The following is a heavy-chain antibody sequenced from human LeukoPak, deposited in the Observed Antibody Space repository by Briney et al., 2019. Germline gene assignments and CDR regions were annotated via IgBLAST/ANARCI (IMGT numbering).Heavy chain of an antibody. CDR1: GGSISSYY. V-gene: IGHV4-59*01. D-gene: IGHD6-13*01. Sequence: PSETLSLTCTVSGGSISSYYWSWIRQPPGKGLEWIGYIYYSGSTNYNPSLKSRVTISVDTSKNQFSLKLSSVTAADTAVYYCARDIAAAGTGNWFDPWGQGTLVTVSS. CDR3: ARDIAAAGTGNWFDP. J-gene: IGHJ5*02. CDR2: IYYSGST.